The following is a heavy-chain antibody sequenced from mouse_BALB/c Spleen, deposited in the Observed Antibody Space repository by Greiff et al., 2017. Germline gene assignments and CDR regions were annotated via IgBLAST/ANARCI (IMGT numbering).Heavy chain of an antibody. J-gene: IGHJ3*01. Sequence: EVKLMESGGGLVKPGGSLKLSCAASGFTFSDYYMYWVRQTPEKRLEWVATISDGGSYTYYPDSVKGRFTISRDNAKNNLYLQMSSLKSEDTAMYYCARDGDYDKAYWGQGTLVTVSA. D-gene: IGHD2-4*01. CDR1: GFTFSDYY. CDR2: ISDGGSYT. V-gene: IGHV5-4*02. CDR3: ARDGDYDKAY.